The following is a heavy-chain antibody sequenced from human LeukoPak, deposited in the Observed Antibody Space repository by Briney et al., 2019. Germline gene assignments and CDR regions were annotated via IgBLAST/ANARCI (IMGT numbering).Heavy chain of an antibody. CDR2: ISGSGGTT. CDR3: AKDGWISAAYDY. Sequence: VSPISGSGGTTYYADSVKGRFTISRDNYKNTLYLQMNSLRAEDTAVYYCAKDGWISAAYDYWGQGTLVTVSS. J-gene: IGHJ4*02. D-gene: IGHD2-2*03. V-gene: IGHV3-23*01.